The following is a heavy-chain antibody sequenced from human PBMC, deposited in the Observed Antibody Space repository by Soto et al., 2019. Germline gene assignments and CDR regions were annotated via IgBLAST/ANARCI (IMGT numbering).Heavy chain of an antibody. CDR2: INPNSGGT. CDR1: GYTFTGYY. V-gene: IGHV1-2*02. J-gene: IGHJ6*02. CDR3: AREVGGTGTGYYYGMDV. D-gene: IGHD1-1*01. Sequence: ASVKVSCKASGYTFTGYYMHWVRQAPGQGLEWMGWINPNSGGTNYAQKFQGRVTMTRDTSISTAYMELSRLRSDDTAVYYCAREVGGTGTGYYYGMDVWGQGTTVTV.